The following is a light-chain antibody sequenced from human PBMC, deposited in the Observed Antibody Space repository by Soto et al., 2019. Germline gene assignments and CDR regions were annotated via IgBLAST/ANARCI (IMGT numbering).Light chain of an antibody. V-gene: IGKV3-11*01. CDR2: YTS. J-gene: IGKJ1*01. CDR1: QYVGTR. Sequence: IVLTQSPATLSSCPGETATLCCRASQYVGTRLAWYQHKPGQAPRLLIYYTSNRATGIPARFSGSGSGTDFTLTINSIAPEDLAIYYCHQRQSWPRTLGQGTKVDXK. CDR3: HQRQSWPRT.